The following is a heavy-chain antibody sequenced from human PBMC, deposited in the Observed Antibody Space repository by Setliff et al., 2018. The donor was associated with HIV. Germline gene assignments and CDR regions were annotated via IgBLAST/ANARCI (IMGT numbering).Heavy chain of an antibody. CDR2: VYYTGST. J-gene: IGHJ4*02. CDR1: GGSISSYY. Sequence: SETLSLTCTVSGGSISSYYWTWIRQPSGKGLQWIGYVYYTGSTNYNPSLKSRLTISVDTSKNQFSLKLSSVTAADTAVYYCAREMQIGGYYFDYWGQGTLVTVSS. CDR3: AREMQIGGYYFDY. V-gene: IGHV4-59*01. D-gene: IGHD3-10*01.